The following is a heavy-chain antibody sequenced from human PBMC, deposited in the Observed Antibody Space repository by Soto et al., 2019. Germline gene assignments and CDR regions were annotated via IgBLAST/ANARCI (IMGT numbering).Heavy chain of an antibody. J-gene: IGHJ4*02. V-gene: IGHV3-23*01. Sequence: PGGSLRLSCAASGFTFSSYAMSWVRQAPGKGLEWVSAISGSGGSTYYADSVKGRFTISRDNSKNTLYLQVNSLRAEDTAVYYCAKCVRAIVVVAAKGPEPFDYWGQGTLVTVSS. CDR1: GFTFSSYA. CDR2: ISGSGGST. D-gene: IGHD2-15*01. CDR3: AKCVRAIVVVAAKGPEPFDY.